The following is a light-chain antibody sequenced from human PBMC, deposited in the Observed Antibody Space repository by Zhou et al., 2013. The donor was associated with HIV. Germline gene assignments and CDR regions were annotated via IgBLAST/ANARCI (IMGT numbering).Light chain of an antibody. V-gene: IGKV1-39*01. Sequence: DIQMTQSPSSLSASVGDRVTITCRASQSISSYLNWYQQKPGKAPKLLIYAAFSLQSGVPSRFSGSGSGTDFTLTISSLQPEDFATYYCQQTYSTPPWTFGQGTKVEMK. CDR1: QSISSY. CDR3: QQTYSTPPWT. J-gene: IGKJ1*01. CDR2: AAF.